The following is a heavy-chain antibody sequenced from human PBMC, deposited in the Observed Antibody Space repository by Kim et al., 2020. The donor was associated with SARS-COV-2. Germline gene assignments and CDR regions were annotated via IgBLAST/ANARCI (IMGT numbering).Heavy chain of an antibody. D-gene: IGHD6-13*01. CDR2: GIT. CDR3: ARIRRAAAGI. V-gene: IGHV4-30-2*01. J-gene: IGHJ4*02. Sequence: GITYHNPSLKSRVTISVDKSKNEFSLKLSSVTAADTAIYYCARIRRAAAGIWGQGTQVTVSS.